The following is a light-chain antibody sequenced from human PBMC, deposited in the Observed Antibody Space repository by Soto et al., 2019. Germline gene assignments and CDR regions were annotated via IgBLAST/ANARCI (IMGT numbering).Light chain of an antibody. V-gene: IGKV3D-15*01. CDR3: QQYNNCQSEALT. Sequence: EIVMTQSPATLSVSPGERATLSCRASQSVSSNLAWYQQKPGQAPRLLIYGASTRATGIPARFSGSGSGTEFTQTISSLRSEDSAVYSCQQYNNCQSEALTFGGGTKVDI. CDR1: QSVSSN. CDR2: GAS. J-gene: IGKJ4*01.